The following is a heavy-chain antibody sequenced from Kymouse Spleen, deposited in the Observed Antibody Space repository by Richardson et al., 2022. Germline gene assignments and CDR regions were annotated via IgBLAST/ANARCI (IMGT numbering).Heavy chain of an antibody. CDR1: GGSISSSSYY. CDR3: ARAGVLLWFGESRGMDV. D-gene: IGHD3-10*01. Sequence: QLQLQESGPGLVKPSETLSLTCTVSGGSISSSSYYWGWIRQPPGKGLEWIGSIYYSGSTYYNPSLKSRVTISVDTSKNQFSLKLSSVTAADTAVYYCARAGVLLWFGESRGMDVWGQGTTVTVSS. CDR2: IYYSGST. V-gene: IGHV4-39*01. J-gene: IGHJ6*02.